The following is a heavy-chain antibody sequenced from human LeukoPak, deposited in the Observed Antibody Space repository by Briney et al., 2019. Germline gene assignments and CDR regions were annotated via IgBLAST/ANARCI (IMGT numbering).Heavy chain of an antibody. Sequence: PSETLSLTCTVSGGSISSSSYYWGWIRQPPGKGLEWIGSIYYSGSTYYNPSLKSRVTISVDTSKNQFSLKLSSVTAADTAVYYCARLRVAVIDYWCQGTLVTVSS. J-gene: IGHJ4*02. CDR2: IYYSGST. D-gene: IGHD6-19*01. CDR1: GGSISSSSYY. V-gene: IGHV4-39*01. CDR3: ARLRVAVIDY.